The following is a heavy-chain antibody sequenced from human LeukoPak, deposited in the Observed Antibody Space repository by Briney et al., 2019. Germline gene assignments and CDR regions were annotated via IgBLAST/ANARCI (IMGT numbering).Heavy chain of an antibody. D-gene: IGHD2-2*01. CDR1: GFTFSSYS. CDR3: ARGYQRHFDY. CDR2: ISSSSSYI. V-gene: IGHV3-21*01. Sequence: GSLRLSCAASGFTFSSYSMNWVRQAPGKGLEWVSSISSSSSYIYYADSVKDRFTISRDNAKNSLYLQMNSLRAEDTAAYYCARGYQRHFDYWGQGTLVTVSS. J-gene: IGHJ4*02.